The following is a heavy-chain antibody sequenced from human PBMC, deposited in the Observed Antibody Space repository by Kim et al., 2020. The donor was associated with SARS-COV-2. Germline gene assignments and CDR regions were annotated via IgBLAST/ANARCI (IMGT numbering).Heavy chain of an antibody. V-gene: IGHV4-34*01. CDR1: GGSFSGYY. CDR3: ATDYYDSSGYPLGYYGMDV. D-gene: IGHD3-22*01. CDR2: INHSGST. J-gene: IGHJ6*02. Sequence: ETLSLTCAVYGGSFSGYYWSWIRQPPGKGLEWIGEINHSGSTNYNPSLKSRVTISVDTSKNQFSLKLSSVTAADTAVYYCATDYYDSSGYPLGYYGMDVWGQGTTVTVSS.